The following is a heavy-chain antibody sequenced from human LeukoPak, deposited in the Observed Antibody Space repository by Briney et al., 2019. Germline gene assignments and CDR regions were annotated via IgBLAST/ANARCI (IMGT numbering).Heavy chain of an antibody. CDR3: ASARLGSGLEGAFDI. D-gene: IGHD6-25*01. CDR2: IYYSGST. Sequence: KSSETLSLTCTVSGGSISSYFWSWIRQPPGKGLEWIGYIYYSGSTNYNPSLKSRVTISVDTSKNQFSLKLSSVTAADTAVYYCASARLGSGLEGAFDIWGQGTMVTVSS. V-gene: IGHV4-59*01. J-gene: IGHJ3*02. CDR1: GGSISSYF.